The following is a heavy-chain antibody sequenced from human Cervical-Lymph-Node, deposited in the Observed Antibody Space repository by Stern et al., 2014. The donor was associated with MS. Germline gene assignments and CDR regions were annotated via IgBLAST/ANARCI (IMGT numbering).Heavy chain of an antibody. J-gene: IGHJ4*02. CDR3: ARAHHPGAGGWGDFDY. CDR1: GFTFSSYA. V-gene: IGHV3-30*04. CDR2: ISYDGSNK. D-gene: IGHD6-19*01. Sequence: VQLVESGGGVVQPGRSLRLSCAASGFTFSSYAMHWVRQAPGKGLEWVAVISYDGSNKYYADSVKGRFTISRDNSKNTLYLQMNSLRAEDTAVYYCARAHHPGAGGWGDFDYWGQGTLVTVSS.